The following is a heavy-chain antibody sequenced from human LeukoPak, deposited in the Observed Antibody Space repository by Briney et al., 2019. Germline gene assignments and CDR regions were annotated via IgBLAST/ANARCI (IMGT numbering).Heavy chain of an antibody. Sequence: GGSLRLSCAGSGFTFGRYAMSWIRQVPGKGLEWVSAISGSSGDIFYTGSVKGRFTISRDNSKNTLYLQMNSLRAGDTAVYYCAKDRFGSGSPNWFGPWGQGTLVTVSS. V-gene: IGHV3-23*01. J-gene: IGHJ5*02. CDR1: GFTFGRYA. D-gene: IGHD3-10*01. CDR3: AKDRFGSGSPNWFGP. CDR2: ISGSSGDI.